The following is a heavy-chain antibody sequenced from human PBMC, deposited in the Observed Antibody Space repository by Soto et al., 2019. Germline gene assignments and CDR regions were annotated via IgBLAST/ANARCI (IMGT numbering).Heavy chain of an antibody. J-gene: IGHJ5*02. CDR1: GGSISSGGYY. CDR3: ARSYYDFWSGHDNWFDP. V-gene: IGHV4-31*03. Sequence: QVQLQESGPGLVKPSQTLSLTCTVSGGSISSGGYYWSWIRQHPGKGLEWIGYIYYSGSTYYNPSLKSRVTISVDTSKNQFSLKLSSVTAADTAVYYCARSYYDFWSGHDNWFDPWGQGTLVTVSS. CDR2: IYYSGST. D-gene: IGHD3-3*01.